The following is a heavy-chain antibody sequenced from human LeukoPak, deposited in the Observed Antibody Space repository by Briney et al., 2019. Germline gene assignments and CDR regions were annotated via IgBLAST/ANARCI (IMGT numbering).Heavy chain of an antibody. J-gene: IGHJ5*02. CDR1: GGSISSYY. D-gene: IGHD2-2*01. CDR3: ARSSTSSVRYNWFDP. Sequence: SENLSLNCTVSGGSISSYYWSWIRQPPGKGLEWIGYIYYSGSTNYNPSLKSRVTISVDTSKNQFSLKLSSVTAADTAVYYCARSSTSSVRYNWFDPWGQGTLVTVSS. V-gene: IGHV4-59*08. CDR2: IYYSGST.